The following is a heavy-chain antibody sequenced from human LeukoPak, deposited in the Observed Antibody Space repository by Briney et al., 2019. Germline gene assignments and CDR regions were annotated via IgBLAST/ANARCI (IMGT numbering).Heavy chain of an antibody. J-gene: IGHJ4*02. CDR3: ASDPKGYCSSTSCYTYDY. V-gene: IGHV3-48*01. CDR1: GFPFIEYS. D-gene: IGHD2-2*02. Sequence: GGSLRLSCTASGFPFIEYSMNWVRQAPGKGLEWISYIGIDSGNTKYADSVRGRFTISADKAKNSLYLQMNSLRAEDTAVYYCASDPKGYCSSTSCYTYDYWGQGTLVTVSS. CDR2: IGIDSGNT.